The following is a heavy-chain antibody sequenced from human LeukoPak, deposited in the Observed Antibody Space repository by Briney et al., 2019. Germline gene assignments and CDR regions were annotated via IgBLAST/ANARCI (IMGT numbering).Heavy chain of an antibody. CDR2: IYYSGST. D-gene: IGHD6-13*01. J-gene: IGHJ4*02. V-gene: IGHV4-59*12. CDR3: ARGKAAAGLDY. Sequence: SETLSLTCTVSGGSISSYYWSWIRQPPGKGLEWIGYIYYSGSTNYNPSLKSRFTISVATSKNKSSLKLSSVTAADTAVYYCARGKAAAGLDYWGQGTLVTVSS. CDR1: GGSISSYY.